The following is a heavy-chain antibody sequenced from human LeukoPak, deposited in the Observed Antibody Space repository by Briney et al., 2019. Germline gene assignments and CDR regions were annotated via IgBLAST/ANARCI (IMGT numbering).Heavy chain of an antibody. Sequence: PSETLSLTCTVSGGSVSSGNYYWSWIRQPPGKGLEWIGYRHYSGSTNYNPSLKSRVTISVDTFKNQFSLKLSSVTAADTAVYYCARDPSGYFNYWGQGTLATVSS. CDR2: RHYSGST. V-gene: IGHV4-61*01. J-gene: IGHJ4*02. CDR3: ARDPSGYFNY. D-gene: IGHD3-22*01. CDR1: GGSVSSGNYY.